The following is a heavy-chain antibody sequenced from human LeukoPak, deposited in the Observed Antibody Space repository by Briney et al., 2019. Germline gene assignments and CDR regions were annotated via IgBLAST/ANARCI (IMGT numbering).Heavy chain of an antibody. CDR1: GFTFSSYW. CDR3: ARGVSSNWNYLYFDY. CDR2: IKQDESEK. D-gene: IGHD1-7*01. Sequence: GGSLRLSCATSGFTFSSYWMTWVRQTPGKGLEWVANIKQDESEKYNVDSVRGRFTISRDNAEKSLYLQMNSLRAEDTAVYYCARGVSSNWNYLYFDYWGQGALVTVSS. V-gene: IGHV3-7*01. J-gene: IGHJ4*02.